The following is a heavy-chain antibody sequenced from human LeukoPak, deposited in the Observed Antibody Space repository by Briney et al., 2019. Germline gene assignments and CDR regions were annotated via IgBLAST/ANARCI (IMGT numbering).Heavy chain of an antibody. D-gene: IGHD3-22*01. Sequence: GASVKVSCKASGYTFTANYIHWVRQAPGQGLEWMGWINPNSGGTDYAQKFLGRVTMTRDTSISTAYMELSRLTSDDTAVYSCARASLGDSSAYYQRPYWYFDLWGRGTLVTVSS. CDR1: GYTFTANY. CDR3: ARASLGDSSAYYQRPYWYFDL. CDR2: INPNSGGT. J-gene: IGHJ2*01. V-gene: IGHV1-2*02.